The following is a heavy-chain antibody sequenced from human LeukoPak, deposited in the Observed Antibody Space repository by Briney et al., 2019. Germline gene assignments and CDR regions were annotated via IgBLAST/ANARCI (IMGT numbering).Heavy chain of an antibody. V-gene: IGHV4-39*07. CDR3: ARHDIYDSSYNWFDP. CDR1: SGSNSSSSYY. Sequence: SSESLSLTCTVSSGSNSSSSYYWGWIRQPPGKGLEWIGRIYYSGSTYYNPSRKSRVTKSVDPSQNQLSPKLASVTPPGTAVDFCARHDIYDSSYNWFDPWGQGTLVTVSS. J-gene: IGHJ5*02. D-gene: IGHD3-22*01. CDR2: IYYSGST.